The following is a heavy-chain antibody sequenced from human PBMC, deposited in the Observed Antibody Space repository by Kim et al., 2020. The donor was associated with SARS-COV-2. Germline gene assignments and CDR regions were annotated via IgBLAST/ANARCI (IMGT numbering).Heavy chain of an antibody. Sequence: SETLSRTCTVSGGSINSYYWSWIRQPAGEGLEWIGRVYANGRTDYNPSLKSRVTMSMDTSENQVSLKLSAVTAADTAVYYCARREAGSNYFDYWGRGTL. CDR2: VYANGRT. CDR3: ARREAGSNYFDY. D-gene: IGHD1-26*01. J-gene: IGHJ4*02. CDR1: GGSINSYY. V-gene: IGHV4-4*07.